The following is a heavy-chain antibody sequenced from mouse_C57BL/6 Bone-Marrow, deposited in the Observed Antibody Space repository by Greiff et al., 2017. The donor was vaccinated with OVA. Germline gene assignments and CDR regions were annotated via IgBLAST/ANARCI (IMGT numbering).Heavy chain of an antibody. CDR2: INPSSGYT. Sequence: VKLQESGAELAKPGASVKLSCKASGYTFTSSWMHWVKQRPGQGLEWIGYINPSSGYTKYNQKFKDKATLTADKSSSTAYMQLSSLTYEDSAVYYCARGHYDYDGGFAYWGQGTLVTVAA. CDR1: GYTFTSSW. J-gene: IGHJ3*01. D-gene: IGHD2-4*01. V-gene: IGHV1-7*01. CDR3: ARGHYDYDGGFAY.